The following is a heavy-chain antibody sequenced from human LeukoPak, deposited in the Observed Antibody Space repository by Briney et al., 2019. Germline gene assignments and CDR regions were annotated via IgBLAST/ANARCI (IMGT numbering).Heavy chain of an antibody. J-gene: IGHJ2*01. CDR1: GGFISSYY. Sequence: SETLSLTCTVSGGFISSYYWSWIRQPAGKGLEWIGRIYTSGSTNYNPSLKSRVTMSVDTSKNQFSLKLSSVTAADTAVYYCARSVTVAAFDWYFDLWGRGTLVTVSS. CDR2: IYTSGST. V-gene: IGHV4-4*07. CDR3: ARSVTVAAFDWYFDL. D-gene: IGHD6-13*01.